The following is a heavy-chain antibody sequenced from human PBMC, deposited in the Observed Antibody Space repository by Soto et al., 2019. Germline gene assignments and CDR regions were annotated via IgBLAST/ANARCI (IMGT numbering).Heavy chain of an antibody. CDR2: IYYSGST. Sequence: QAQLQESGPGLVKPSETLSLTCTVSGGSISSYYWSWIRQPPGKGLEWIGYIYYSGSTNYNPSLKSRVTISVDTSKNQFSLKLSSVTAADTAVYYCARDRNYCSGGSCYSSDAFDIWGQGTMVTVSS. J-gene: IGHJ3*02. CDR3: ARDRNYCSGGSCYSSDAFDI. D-gene: IGHD2-15*01. V-gene: IGHV4-59*01. CDR1: GGSISSYY.